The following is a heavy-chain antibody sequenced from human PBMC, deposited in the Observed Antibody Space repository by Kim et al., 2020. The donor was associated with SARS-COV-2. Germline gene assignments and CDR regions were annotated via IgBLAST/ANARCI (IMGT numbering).Heavy chain of an antibody. CDR3: AKVDYDILTGYPYFDY. J-gene: IGHJ4*02. V-gene: IGHV3-23*01. Sequence: SVKGRFTISRDNSKNTLYLQMNSLRAEDTAVYYCAKVDYDILTGYPYFDYWGQGTLVTVSS. D-gene: IGHD3-9*01.